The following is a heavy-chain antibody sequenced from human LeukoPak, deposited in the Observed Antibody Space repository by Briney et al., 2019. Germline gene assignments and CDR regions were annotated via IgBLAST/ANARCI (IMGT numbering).Heavy chain of an antibody. CDR3: ARRLVSEWRLDY. CDR2: IYYSGST. Sequence: PSETLSLTCTVSGGAISSSSYYWGWIRQPPGKGLKWIANIYYSGSTYYNPSLKSRVTISVDTSKNQFSLKLSSVTAADTAVYYCARRLVSEWRLDYWRQGTLVTVSS. CDR1: GGAISSSSYY. D-gene: IGHD2-21*02. V-gene: IGHV4-39*01. J-gene: IGHJ4*02.